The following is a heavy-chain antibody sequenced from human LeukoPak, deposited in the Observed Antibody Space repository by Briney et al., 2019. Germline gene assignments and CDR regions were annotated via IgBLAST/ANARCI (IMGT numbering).Heavy chain of an antibody. CDR2: IKQDGSEK. Sequence: GGSLRLSCAASGFTFSSCWMSWVRQAPGKGLEWVSNIKQDGSEKYYVNSVKGRFTISRDNAKNSLYLQMNSLRAEDTAVYYCARDDYGSGTEFDYWGQGTLVTVSS. CDR1: GFTFSSCW. CDR3: ARDDYGSGTEFDY. D-gene: IGHD3-10*01. J-gene: IGHJ4*02. V-gene: IGHV3-7*01.